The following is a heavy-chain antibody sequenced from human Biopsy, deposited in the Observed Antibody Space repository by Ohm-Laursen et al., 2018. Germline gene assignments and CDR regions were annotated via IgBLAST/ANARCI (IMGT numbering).Heavy chain of an antibody. CDR2: IYYSGST. V-gene: IGHV4-61*08. CDR3: ARATNSTGWPYYYFYGMDV. D-gene: IGHD2/OR15-2a*01. Sequence: TLSLTCPVSGASIISGGHFWNWIRQPPGKGLEWIGYIYYSGSTNYNPSLKSRVTISVDTSKNQFSLRLNSVTAADTAVYYCARATNSTGWPYYYFYGMDVWGQGTTVTVSS. J-gene: IGHJ6*02. CDR1: GASIISGGHF.